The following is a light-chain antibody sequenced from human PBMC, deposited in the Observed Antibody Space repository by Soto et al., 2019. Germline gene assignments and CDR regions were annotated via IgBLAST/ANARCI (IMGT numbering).Light chain of an antibody. CDR1: QDISSY. Sequence: GGRVTITSRASQDISSYLGWYQKKPGKAPKLLIYDASTLESGVPSRFIGSGSGREFTLIISSLHPDDYATYYCQQYDTYSMYTFGQGTKVDIK. CDR3: QQYDTYSMYT. V-gene: IGKV1-5*01. J-gene: IGKJ2*01. CDR2: DAS.